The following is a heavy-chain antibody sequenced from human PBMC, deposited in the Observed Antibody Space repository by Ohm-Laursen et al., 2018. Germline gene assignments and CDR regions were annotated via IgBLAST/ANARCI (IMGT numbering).Heavy chain of an antibody. CDR3: SGHKYGGMQYFDF. V-gene: IGHV3-23*01. Sequence: SLRLSCAASGFTFSTYAMNWVRQAPGKGLEWVSAVLGSGSNTYYADSVKGRFTISRDNSKNTLYLQMNSLRAEDTAVYYCSGHKYGGMQYFDFWGQGSRVTVSS. CDR1: GFTFSTYA. J-gene: IGHJ4*02. CDR2: VLGSGSNT. D-gene: IGHD5-18*01.